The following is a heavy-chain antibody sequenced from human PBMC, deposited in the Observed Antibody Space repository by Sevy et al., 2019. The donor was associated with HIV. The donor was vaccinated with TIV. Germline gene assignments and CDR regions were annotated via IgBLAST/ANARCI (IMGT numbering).Heavy chain of an antibody. CDR3: ARCSSSSFFSYYYYYGMDV. CDR2: IKQDGSEK. D-gene: IGHD6-6*01. CDR1: GFTFSSYW. J-gene: IGHJ6*02. Sequence: GGCLRLSCAASGFTFSSYWMSWVRQAPGKGLEWVANIKQDGSEKYYVDSVKGRFTISRDNAKNSLYLQMNSLRAEDTAVYYCARCSSSSFFSYYYYYGMDVWGQGTTVTVSS. V-gene: IGHV3-7*01.